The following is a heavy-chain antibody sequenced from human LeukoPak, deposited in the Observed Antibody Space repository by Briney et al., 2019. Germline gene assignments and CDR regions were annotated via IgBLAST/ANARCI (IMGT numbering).Heavy chain of an antibody. Sequence: ASMKVSCKTSGFTFTGHYMHWLRQAPGQGLEWMGWINANTGVTHYAVKFQGRVTITRDTSISTVYMDLSSLQSDDTAVYYCARDHNWGPDYWGQGTQVLVSS. CDR3: ARDHNWGPDY. CDR1: GFTFTGHY. V-gene: IGHV1-2*02. CDR2: INANTGVT. D-gene: IGHD7-27*01. J-gene: IGHJ4*02.